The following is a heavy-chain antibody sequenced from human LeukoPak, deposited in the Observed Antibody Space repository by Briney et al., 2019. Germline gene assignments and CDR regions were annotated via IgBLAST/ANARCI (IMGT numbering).Heavy chain of an antibody. D-gene: IGHD3-22*01. J-gene: IGHJ4*02. CDR3: AKRGVVIRVILVGFHKQAYYFDS. V-gene: IGHV3-23*01. Sequence: GGSLRLSCAVSGVTLSNYGMRGVREARGKGGEGGAGISDSGGSTKYVDSVKGRFTISRDNPKNTLYLQMNSLRVEDTAVYFCAKRGVVIRVILVGFHKQAYYFDSWGQGALVTVSS. CDR1: GVTLSNYG. CDR2: ISDSGGST.